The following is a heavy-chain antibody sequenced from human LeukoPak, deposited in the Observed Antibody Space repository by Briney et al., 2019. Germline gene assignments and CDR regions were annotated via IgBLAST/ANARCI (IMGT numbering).Heavy chain of an antibody. CDR2: ISGRGGST. CDR1: GFTFNSYA. J-gene: IGHJ4*02. Sequence: GGSLRLSCAASGFTFNSYAMSWVRQAPGKGQEWVSAISGRGGSTYYANSVKGRFTISRDNSKNTLYLQMNSLRAEDTAVYYCGANLEWLLLDYWGQGTLVTVSS. D-gene: IGHD3-3*01. V-gene: IGHV3-23*01. CDR3: GANLEWLLLDY.